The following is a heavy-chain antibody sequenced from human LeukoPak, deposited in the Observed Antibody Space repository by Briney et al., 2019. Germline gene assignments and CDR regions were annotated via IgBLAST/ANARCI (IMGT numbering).Heavy chain of an antibody. J-gene: IGHJ3*02. CDR2: IYYSGST. CDR3: ATSINAFDI. V-gene: IGHV4-39*07. Sequence: SETLSLTCTVSGGSISSSSYCWGWIRQPPGKGLEWIGSIYYSGSTYYNPSLKSRVTISVDTSKNQFSLKLSSVTAADTAVYYCATSINAFDIWGQGTMLTVSS. CDR1: GGSISSSSYC.